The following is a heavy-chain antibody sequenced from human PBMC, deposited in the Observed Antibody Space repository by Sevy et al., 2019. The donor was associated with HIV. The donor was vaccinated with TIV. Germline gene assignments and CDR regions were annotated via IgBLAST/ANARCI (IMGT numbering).Heavy chain of an antibody. V-gene: IGHV3-11*01. D-gene: IGHD4-17*01. J-gene: IGHJ6*02. CDR1: GFTFSDYY. Sequence: LSLTCAASGFTFSDYYMSWIRQAPGKGLEWISDISGSDGTTYYADSVKGRFTISRDNAKNSLYLQMNSLRAEDTAVYYCARDHVKDGDLGDYYYYAMDVWGQGTTVTVSS. CDR3: ARDHVKDGDLGDYYYYAMDV. CDR2: ISGSDGTT.